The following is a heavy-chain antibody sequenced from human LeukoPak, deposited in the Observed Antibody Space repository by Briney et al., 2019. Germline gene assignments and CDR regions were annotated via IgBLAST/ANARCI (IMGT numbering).Heavy chain of an antibody. CDR2: INPNTGGT. V-gene: IGHV1-2*02. CDR1: GYSASDYY. Sequence: ASVKVSCKTSGYSASDYYMHWVRQAPGQGLEWMGWINPNTGGTNYAQKFQGRVTMTRDTSISTAYMELSRLRSDDTAVYYCARDRDIWYLDYWGQGTLVTVSS. D-gene: IGHD5-12*01. CDR3: ARDRDIWYLDY. J-gene: IGHJ4*02.